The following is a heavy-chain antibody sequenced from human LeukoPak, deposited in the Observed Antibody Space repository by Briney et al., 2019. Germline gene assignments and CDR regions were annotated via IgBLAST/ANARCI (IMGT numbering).Heavy chain of an antibody. Sequence: PGGSLRLSCAASGFTVSSHYMTWVRQAPGKGLEWVSIISDSGGSPYYADSVKGRFTISRDNSKNTLYLQMNSLRAEDTAIYYCASSGSYYFPFDYWGQGTLVTVSS. J-gene: IGHJ4*02. V-gene: IGHV3-23*01. CDR3: ASSGSYYFPFDY. CDR1: GFTVSSHY. D-gene: IGHD3-10*01. CDR2: ISDSGGSP.